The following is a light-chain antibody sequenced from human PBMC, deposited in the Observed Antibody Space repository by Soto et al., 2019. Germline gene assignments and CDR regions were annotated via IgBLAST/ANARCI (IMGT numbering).Light chain of an antibody. CDR2: GAS. J-gene: IGKJ5*01. V-gene: IGKV3-20*01. Sequence: EIVLTQSPGTLSLSPGERATLSCRANQSVSSSFLAWYQQKPGQAPRLLIYGASSRATGIPDRFSGSGSGADFTLTISRLEPEDFAVYYCHQYGISPPVTFGQGTRLEIK. CDR1: QSVSSSF. CDR3: HQYGISPPVT.